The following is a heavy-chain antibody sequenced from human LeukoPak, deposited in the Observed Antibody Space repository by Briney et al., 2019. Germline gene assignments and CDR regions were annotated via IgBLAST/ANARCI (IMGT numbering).Heavy chain of an antibody. CDR2: IYYSGST. CDR1: GGSISSYY. CDR3: ARGPDGYNPYYYYYYMDV. D-gene: IGHD5-24*01. V-gene: IGHV4-59*01. Sequence: SETLSLTCTVSGGSISSYYWSWIRQPPGKGLEWIGYIYYSGSTKYNPSLKSRVTISVDTSKKQFSLKLSSVTAADTAVYYCARGPDGYNPYYYYYYMDVWGKGTTVTISS. J-gene: IGHJ6*03.